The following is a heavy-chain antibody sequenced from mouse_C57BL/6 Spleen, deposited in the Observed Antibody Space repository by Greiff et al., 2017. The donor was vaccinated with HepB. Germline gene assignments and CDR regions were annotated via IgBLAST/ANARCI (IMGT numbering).Heavy chain of an antibody. D-gene: IGHD2-4*01. V-gene: IGHV1-85*01. CDR3: AREDDYEGFAY. Sequence: QVQLQQSGPELVKPGASVKLSCKASGYTFTSYDINWVKQRPGQGLEWIGWIYPRDGSTKYNEKFKGKATLTVDTSSSTAYMELHSLTSEDSAVYFCAREDDYEGFAYWGQGTLVTVSA. J-gene: IGHJ3*01. CDR1: GYTFTSYD. CDR2: IYPRDGST.